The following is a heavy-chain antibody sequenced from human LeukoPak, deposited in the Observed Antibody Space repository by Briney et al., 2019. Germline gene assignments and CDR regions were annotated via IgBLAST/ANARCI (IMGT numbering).Heavy chain of an antibody. CDR2: IIPIFGTA. CDR1: GGTFSSCA. D-gene: IGHD4-17*01. Sequence: SVKVSCKASGGTFSSCAISWVRQAPGQGLEWMGGIIPIFGTANYAQKFQGRVTITADESTSTAYMELSSLRSEDTAVHYCARGYGDFYPNFDYWGQGTLVTVSS. V-gene: IGHV1-69*13. J-gene: IGHJ4*02. CDR3: ARGYGDFYPNFDY.